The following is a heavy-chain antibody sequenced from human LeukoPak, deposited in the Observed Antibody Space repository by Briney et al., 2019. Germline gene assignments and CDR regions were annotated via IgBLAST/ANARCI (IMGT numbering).Heavy chain of an antibody. CDR1: GYTFTGYY. CDR3: ATHDPTYYYDSSGYYYALWY. Sequence: GASVKVSCKASGYTFTGYYMHWVRQAPGQGLEWMEWINPNSGGTNYAQKFQGRVTMTRDTSISTAYMELSRLRSDDTAVYYCATHDPTYYYDSSGYYYALWYWGQGTLVTVSS. J-gene: IGHJ4*02. D-gene: IGHD3-22*01. CDR2: INPNSGGT. V-gene: IGHV1-2*02.